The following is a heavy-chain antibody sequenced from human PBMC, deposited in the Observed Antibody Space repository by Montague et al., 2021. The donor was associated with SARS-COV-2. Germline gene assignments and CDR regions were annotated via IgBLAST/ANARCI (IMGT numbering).Heavy chain of an antibody. CDR1: GGSFNDYY. Sequence: SETLSLTCAVYGGSFNDYYWSWIRQSPGKGLEWIGEINHGGITIYSPSLKSRVTISADTSKNQFSLKLKSVTAADTANYYCARGHQGVAMIVVVMIGAEYYFDYWGQGSLVTVSS. V-gene: IGHV4-34*01. J-gene: IGHJ4*02. D-gene: IGHD3-22*01. CDR3: ARGHQGVAMIVVVMIGAEYYFDY. CDR2: INHGGIT.